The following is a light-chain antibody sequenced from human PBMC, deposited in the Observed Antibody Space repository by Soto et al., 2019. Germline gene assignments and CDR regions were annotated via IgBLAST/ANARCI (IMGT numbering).Light chain of an antibody. CDR3: RSYAGSNNVGV. Sequence: QSVLTQPPSASGSPGQSVTISCTGTSSDVGGYNYVSWYQQHPGKAPKRMIYEVSKRPSGVPDRLSGSKSGNTASLTVSGLQAEDEADYYCRSYAGSNNVGVFGTGTKVPVL. CDR2: EVS. V-gene: IGLV2-8*01. CDR1: SSDVGGYNY. J-gene: IGLJ1*01.